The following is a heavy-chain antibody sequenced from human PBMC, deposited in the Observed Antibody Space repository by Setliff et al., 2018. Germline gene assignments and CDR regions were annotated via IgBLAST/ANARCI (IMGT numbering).Heavy chain of an antibody. J-gene: IGHJ5*02. V-gene: IGHV1-2*06. CDR3: ARDSPEMVAPPAAHCFDP. Sequence: ASVKVSCKASGYSFTGYYIHWVRQAPGQGLEWMGRINCDSGGTDYAQNFQGRVTMTTDTSTSTAYMELRSLRSDDTAVYYCARDSPEMVAPPAAHCFDPWGQGTLVTVSS. D-gene: IGHD2-15*01. CDR2: INCDSGGT. CDR1: GYSFTGYY.